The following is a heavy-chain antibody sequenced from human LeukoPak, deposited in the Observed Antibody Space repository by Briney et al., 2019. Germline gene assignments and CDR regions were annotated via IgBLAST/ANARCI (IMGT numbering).Heavy chain of an antibody. D-gene: IGHD2-2*01. CDR2: IYPSGGSP. Sequence: ASVKVSCKASGYAFTMYYVHWVRRAPGQGLEWMGVIYPSGGSPSYAQKFQGRVTMTKDTSTGTVYMELSRVISDDTAVYYCASGSSHQPQGAFDIWGQGTTVTVSS. V-gene: IGHV1-46*01. CDR1: GYAFTMYY. CDR3: ASGSSHQPQGAFDI. J-gene: IGHJ3*02.